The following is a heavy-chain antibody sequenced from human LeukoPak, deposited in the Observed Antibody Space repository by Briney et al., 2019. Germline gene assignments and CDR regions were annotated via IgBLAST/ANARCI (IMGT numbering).Heavy chain of an antibody. V-gene: IGHV3-21*01. Sequence: GGSLRLSCAASGFTFSSYSMNWVRQAPGKGLEWVSSISSSSSYIYYADSVKGRFTISRDNAKNSLYLQMNSLRAEDTAVYYCARSNPRWFGELLPDYWGQGTLVTVSS. CDR1: GFTFSSYS. J-gene: IGHJ4*02. CDR2: ISSSSSYI. D-gene: IGHD3-10*01. CDR3: ARSNPRWFGELLPDY.